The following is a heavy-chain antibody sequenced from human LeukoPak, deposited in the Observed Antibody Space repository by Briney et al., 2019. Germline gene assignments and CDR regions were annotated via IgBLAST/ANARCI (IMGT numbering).Heavy chain of an antibody. CDR2: IYYSGST. V-gene: IGHV4-39*01. J-gene: IGHJ5*02. D-gene: IGHD3-22*01. Sequence: SETLSLTCTVSGGSISSSSYYWGWIRQPPWKGLEWIGSIYYSGSTYYNPSLKSRVTISVDTSKNQFSLKLSSVTAADTAVYYCARHHHSRLGDWFDPWGQGTLVTVSS. CDR1: GGSISSSSYY. CDR3: ARHHHSRLGDWFDP.